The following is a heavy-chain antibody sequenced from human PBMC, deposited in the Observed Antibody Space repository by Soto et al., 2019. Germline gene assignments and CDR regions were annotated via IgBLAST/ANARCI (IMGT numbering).Heavy chain of an antibody. Sequence: QVQLQESGPGLVRPSETLSLTCTVSGGSVTSGPNYWNWIRQPPGKGLEWIGYISYTGYTKYSPDLKSRVTMSKDASKNEVSLRLISVTAADTATYYCVRTYKGAAWGQGALVIVSS. CDR1: GGSVTSGPNY. D-gene: IGHD3-10*01. CDR3: VRTYKGAA. CDR2: ISYTGYT. V-gene: IGHV4-61*01. J-gene: IGHJ5*02.